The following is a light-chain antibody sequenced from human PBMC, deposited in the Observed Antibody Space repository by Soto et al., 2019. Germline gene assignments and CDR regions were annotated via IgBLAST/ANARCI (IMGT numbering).Light chain of an antibody. Sequence: IPMTQSPSTLSASVGDRVTITCRASQSITIWLAWYQQKPGKAPNLLIYKASILESGVPSRFSGSGSGTEFTLTINSLQPDDFATYYCQQYSSYSWTFGQGTKVEIK. V-gene: IGKV1-5*03. CDR2: KAS. CDR3: QQYSSYSWT. CDR1: QSITIW. J-gene: IGKJ1*01.